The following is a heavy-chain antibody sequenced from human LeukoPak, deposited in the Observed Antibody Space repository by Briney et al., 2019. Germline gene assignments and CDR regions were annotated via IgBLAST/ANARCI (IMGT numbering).Heavy chain of an antibody. CDR2: IYYTRST. CDR3: VKPLSPGYYYYYYMDV. D-gene: IGHD1-14*01. J-gene: IGHJ6*03. CDR1: SGSISSSSYY. V-gene: IGHV4-39*06. Sequence: SATLSLTCTVSSGSISSSSYYWAWIRQPPGKGLEWIGSIYYTRSTHYHPSLKRRVTISVDTTKYQFTLKLSSVTAADTAGYYCVKPLSPGYYYYYYMDVWGKGTTVTISS.